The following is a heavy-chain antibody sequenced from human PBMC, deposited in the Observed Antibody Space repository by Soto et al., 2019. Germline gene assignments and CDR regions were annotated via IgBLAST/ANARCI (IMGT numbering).Heavy chain of an antibody. CDR2: ISSTTNYI. J-gene: IGHJ4*02. CDR1: GFIFTSYG. Sequence: EVQLVESGGGLVKSGGSLKLSFAAPGFIFTSYGMNWVRQAPGKGLEWVSSISSTTNYIYYGDSMKGRFTISRDNAKNSLYLEMDSLRAEDTAVYYCARESEDLTSNFDYWGQGTLVTVSS. CDR3: ARESEDLTSNFDY. V-gene: IGHV3-21*06.